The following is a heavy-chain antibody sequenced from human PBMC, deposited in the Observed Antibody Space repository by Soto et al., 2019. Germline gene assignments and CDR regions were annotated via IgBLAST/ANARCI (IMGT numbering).Heavy chain of an antibody. D-gene: IGHD3-9*01. CDR1: GGSISSYY. CDR2: IYYSGST. V-gene: IGHV4-59*01. Sequence: SETLSLTCTVSGGSISSYYWSWIRQPPGKGLEWIGYIYYSGSTNYNPSLKSRVTISVDTSKNQFSLKLSSVTAADTAVYYCARGPAAGYNWFDPWGQGTLVTVSS. CDR3: ARGPAAGYNWFDP. J-gene: IGHJ5*02.